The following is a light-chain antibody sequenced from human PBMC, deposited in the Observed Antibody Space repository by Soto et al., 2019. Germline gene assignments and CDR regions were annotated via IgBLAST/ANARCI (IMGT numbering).Light chain of an antibody. CDR1: QSVGSNY. CDR3: QQYGSSPIT. J-gene: IGKJ5*01. CDR2: GAS. V-gene: IGKV3-20*01. Sequence: EYVLTQSPGTLSLSPGERATLSCRSSQSVGSNYLAWYQQKPGQAPRLLIYGASSRATGTPDRFSGSGSGTDFTLTISRLEPEDFAVYYCQQYGSSPITFGQGTRLEIK.